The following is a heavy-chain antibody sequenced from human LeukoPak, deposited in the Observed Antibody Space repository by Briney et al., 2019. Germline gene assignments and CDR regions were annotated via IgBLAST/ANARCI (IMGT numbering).Heavy chain of an antibody. CDR3: ARDRAGAQDY. CDR2: IYYSGST. Sequence: PSETLSLTCTVSGGSISSGGYYWSWIRQHPGQGLEWIGYIYYSGSTYYNPSLKSRVTISVDTSKNQFSLKLSSVTAADTAVYYCARDRAGAQDYWGQGTLVTVSS. D-gene: IGHD1-26*01. CDR1: GGSISSGGYY. J-gene: IGHJ4*02. V-gene: IGHV4-31*03.